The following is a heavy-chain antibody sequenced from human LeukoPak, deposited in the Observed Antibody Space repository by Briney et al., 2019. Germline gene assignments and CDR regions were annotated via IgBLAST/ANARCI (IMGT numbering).Heavy chain of an antibody. Sequence: GGSLRLSCAASGFTFSTYGMHWVRQAPGKGLEWVAVMSFDGSDKYYADSVKGRFTIARDNSKNTLYLQMNSLRAEDTAVYYCAKADCSTTSCYFDPWGQGTLVTGST. CDR1: GFTFSTYG. V-gene: IGHV3-30*18. CDR2: MSFDGSDK. D-gene: IGHD2-2*01. CDR3: AKADCSTTSCYFDP. J-gene: IGHJ5*02.